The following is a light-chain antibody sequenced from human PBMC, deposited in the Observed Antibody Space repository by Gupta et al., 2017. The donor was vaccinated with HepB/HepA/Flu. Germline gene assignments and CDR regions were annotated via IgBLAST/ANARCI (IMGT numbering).Light chain of an antibody. CDR1: SSDVGGYNY. J-gene: IGLJ2*01. CDR3: NSYTTSSTPYVI. CDR2: AVT. Sequence: QSALTQPASVSGSPGQSITISCTGTSSDVGGYNYVFWYQQHPGKAPKLMIYAVTNRPSGVSDRFSGSKSGNTASLTISGLQTEDEADYYCNSYTTSSTPYVIFGGGTKLTVL. V-gene: IGLV2-14*03.